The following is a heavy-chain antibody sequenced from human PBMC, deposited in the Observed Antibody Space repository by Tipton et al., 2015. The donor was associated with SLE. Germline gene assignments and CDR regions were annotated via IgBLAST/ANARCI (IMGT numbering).Heavy chain of an antibody. CDR3: ARLNYYYGSGSYYNLVDY. CDR2: IYYSGST. D-gene: IGHD3-10*01. CDR1: GGSISSYY. Sequence: TLSLTCTVSGGSISSYYWSWIRQPPGKGLEWIGYIYYSGSTNYNPSLKSRVTISVDTSKNQFSLKLSSVTAADTAVYYCARLNYYYGSGSYYNLVDYWGQGTLVTVSS. J-gene: IGHJ4*02. V-gene: IGHV4-59*01.